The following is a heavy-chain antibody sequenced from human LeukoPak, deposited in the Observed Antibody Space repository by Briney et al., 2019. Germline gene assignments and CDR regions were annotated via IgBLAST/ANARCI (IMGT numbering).Heavy chain of an antibody. CDR3: ARDPDKTRTNYYDSSGYYTRRNDN. CDR1: GYTFTSYG. J-gene: IGHJ4*02. Sequence: GASVKVSCKASGYTFTSYGISWVRQAPGQGLEWMGRIIPILGIANYAQKFQGRVTITADKSTSTAYMELSSLRSEDTAVYYCARDPDKTRTNYYDSSGYYTRRNDNWGQGTLVTVSS. D-gene: IGHD3-22*01. V-gene: IGHV1-69*04. CDR2: IIPILGIA.